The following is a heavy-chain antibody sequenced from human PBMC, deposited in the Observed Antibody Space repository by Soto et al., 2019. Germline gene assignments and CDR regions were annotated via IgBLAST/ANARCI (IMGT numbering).Heavy chain of an antibody. CDR3: ARSPSDYDILTGYLGGSWFDP. Sequence: PGESLKISCKGSGYSFTSYWIGWVRQMPGKGLEWMGIIYPGDSDTRYSPSFQGQVTISADKSISTAYLQWSSLKASDTAMYYCARSPSDYDILTGYLGGSWFDPWGQGTLVTVSS. V-gene: IGHV5-51*01. J-gene: IGHJ5*02. CDR2: IYPGDSDT. CDR1: GYSFTSYW. D-gene: IGHD3-9*01.